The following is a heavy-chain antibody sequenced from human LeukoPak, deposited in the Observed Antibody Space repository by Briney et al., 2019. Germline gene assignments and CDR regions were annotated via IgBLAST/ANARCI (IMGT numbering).Heavy chain of an antibody. CDR1: GYTFTGYG. CDR2: ISAYNGNT. J-gene: IGHJ4*02. D-gene: IGHD3-10*01. CDR3: ARDRQWFGELKSPFDY. V-gene: IGHV1-18*04. Sequence: ASVKVSCKTSGYTFTGYGISWVRQAPGQGLEWMGWISAYNGNTNYVQKLQGRVTTTTDTSTSTAYMELRSLRSDDTAVYYCARDRQWFGELKSPFDYGGQGTLVTVSS.